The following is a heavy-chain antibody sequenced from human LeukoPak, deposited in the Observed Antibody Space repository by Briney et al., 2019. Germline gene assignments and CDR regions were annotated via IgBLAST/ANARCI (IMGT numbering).Heavy chain of an antibody. CDR3: ARQLFATIFGVVTANWFDP. V-gene: IGHV1-2*02. J-gene: IGHJ5*02. CDR2: INPNSGDT. CDR1: GYTFTDSY. D-gene: IGHD3-3*01. Sequence: ASVKVSCKASGYTFTDSYFHWVRQAPGQGLEWMGWINPNSGDTIYAQKFQGRVTMTRDTSISTAYMELSRLRSDDTAVYYCARQLFATIFGVVTANWFDPWGQGTLVTVSS.